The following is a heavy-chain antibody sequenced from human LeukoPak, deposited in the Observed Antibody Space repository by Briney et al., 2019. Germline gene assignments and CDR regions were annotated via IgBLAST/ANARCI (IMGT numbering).Heavy chain of an antibody. D-gene: IGHD2-8*02. V-gene: IGHV3-30*01. Sequence: PGRSLRLSCAASGFTFSSYAIHWVRQAPGKGLEWVAVISYDGSNKYYADSVKGRFTISRDNSKNTLYLQMNSLRAEDTAVYYCARDLLVYAIGYYFDYWGQGTLVTVSS. CDR2: ISYDGSNK. J-gene: IGHJ4*02. CDR1: GFTFSSYA. CDR3: ARDLLVYAIGYYFDY.